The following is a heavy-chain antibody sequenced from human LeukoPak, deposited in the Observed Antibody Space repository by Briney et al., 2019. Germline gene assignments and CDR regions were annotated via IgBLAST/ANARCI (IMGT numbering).Heavy chain of an antibody. CDR3: ASTYYDSSGYYEPPFDY. D-gene: IGHD3-22*01. CDR2: ISSSGSTI. Sequence: GRSLRLSCAASGFTFSSYEMNWVRQAPGKGLEWVSYISSSGSTIYYADSVKGRFTISRDNAKNSLYLQMNSLRAEDTAVYYCASTYYDSSGYYEPPFDYWGQGTLVTVSS. CDR1: GFTFSSYE. J-gene: IGHJ4*02. V-gene: IGHV3-48*03.